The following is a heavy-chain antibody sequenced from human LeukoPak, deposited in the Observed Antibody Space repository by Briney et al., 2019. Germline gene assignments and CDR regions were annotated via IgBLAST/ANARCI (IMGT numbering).Heavy chain of an antibody. CDR2: ISSSSSYI. CDR3: ARVAAARLWGDFDY. J-gene: IGHJ4*02. Sequence: PGGSLRLSCAASGFTFSSYSMNWVRQAPGKGLEWVSSISSSSSYIYYADSVKGRFTISRDNAKNSLYLQMNSLRAEDTAVYYCARVAAARLWGDFDYWGQGTLVTVSP. V-gene: IGHV3-21*01. D-gene: IGHD6-6*01. CDR1: GFTFSSYS.